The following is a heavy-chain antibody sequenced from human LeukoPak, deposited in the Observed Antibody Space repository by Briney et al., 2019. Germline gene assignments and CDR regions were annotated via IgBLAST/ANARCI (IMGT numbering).Heavy chain of an antibody. J-gene: IGHJ4*02. CDR3: ARYARGYSGYAGY. CDR1: GYTFTGYY. D-gene: IGHD5-12*01. V-gene: IGHV1-2*02. Sequence: ASVKVSCKASGYTFTGYYMHWVRQAPGQGLEWMGWINPNSGGTNYAQKFQGRVTMTRDTSISTAYMELSRLRSDDTAVYYCARYARGYSGYAGYWGQGTLVTVSS. CDR2: INPNSGGT.